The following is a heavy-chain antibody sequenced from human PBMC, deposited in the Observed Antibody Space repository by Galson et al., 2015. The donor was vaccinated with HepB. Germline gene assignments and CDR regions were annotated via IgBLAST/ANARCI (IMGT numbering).Heavy chain of an antibody. CDR1: GFTFDDYA. CDR2: ISWTGGDI. D-gene: IGHD6-19*01. CDR3: AKAGSSGWRGPFDY. Sequence: SLRLSCAASGFTFDDYAMHWVRQAPGKGLEWVSGISWTGGDIGYADSVKGRFTISRDNAKNSLYLQMNSLRAEDTALYYCAKAGSSGWRGPFDYWGQGILVTVSS. J-gene: IGHJ4*02. V-gene: IGHV3-9*01.